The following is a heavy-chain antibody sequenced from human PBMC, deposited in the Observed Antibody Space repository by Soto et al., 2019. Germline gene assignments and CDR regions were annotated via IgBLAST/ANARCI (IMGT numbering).Heavy chain of an antibody. CDR3: ARVAAVGIYYFGY. D-gene: IGHD6-13*01. CDR2: ISGSTTGI. CDR1: GFTFRDYY. V-gene: IGHV3-11*01. Sequence: QVQLVESGGGLVKPGGSLRLSCAASGFTFRDYYMAWIRQAPGKGLEWISYISGSTTGIYYADSVKGRFTISRDNAETTLYLQLSGLRAEDTAVYYCARVAAVGIYYFGYWGQGTLVTVSS. J-gene: IGHJ4*02.